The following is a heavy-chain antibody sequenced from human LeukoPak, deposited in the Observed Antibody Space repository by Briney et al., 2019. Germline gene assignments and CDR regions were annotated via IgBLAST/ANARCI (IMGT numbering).Heavy chain of an antibody. V-gene: IGHV3-21*01. D-gene: IGHD1-26*01. CDR3: ARSRGVRATTINL. CDR2: ISSSSSYI. Sequence: GGSLRLSCAASGFTFSSYSMNWVRQAPGKGLEWVSSISSSSSYIYYADSVKGRFTISRDNAKNSLYLQMNSLRAEDTAVYYCARSRGVRATTINLWGQGTLVTVSS. J-gene: IGHJ5*02. CDR1: GFTFSSYS.